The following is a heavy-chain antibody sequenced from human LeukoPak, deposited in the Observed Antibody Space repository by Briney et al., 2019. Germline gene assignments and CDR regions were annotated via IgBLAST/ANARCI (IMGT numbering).Heavy chain of an antibody. CDR2: ISAYNGNT. V-gene: IGHV1-18*01. CDR1: GYTFTSYG. Sequence: ASVKVSCKASGYTFTSYGISWVRQAPGQGLEWKGWISAYNGNTNYAQKLQGRVTMTTDTSTSTAYMELRSLRSDDTAVYYCARGATIFGVVGWEGMDVWGQGTTVTVSS. J-gene: IGHJ6*02. D-gene: IGHD3-3*01. CDR3: ARGATIFGVVGWEGMDV.